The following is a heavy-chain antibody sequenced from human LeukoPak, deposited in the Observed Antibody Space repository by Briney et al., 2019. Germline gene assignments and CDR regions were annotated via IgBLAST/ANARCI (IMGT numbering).Heavy chain of an antibody. CDR2: IIPILGIA. V-gene: IGHV1-69*04. D-gene: IGHD5-18*01. CDR1: GGTFSSYA. J-gene: IGHJ4*02. CDR3: ARDHHGYSYGSLDY. Sequence: SVKVSCKASGGTFSSYAISWVRQAPGQGLEWMGRIIPILGIANYAQKFQGRVTITADKSTSTAYMELSSLRSDDTAVYYCARDHHGYSYGSLDYWGQGTLVTVSS.